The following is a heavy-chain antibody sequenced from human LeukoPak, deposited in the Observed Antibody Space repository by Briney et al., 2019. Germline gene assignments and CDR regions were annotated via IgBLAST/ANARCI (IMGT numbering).Heavy chain of an antibody. Sequence: GESLKISCKGSGYNFTSYWIGWVRQMPGKGREWMGIIYPGDSDTRYNPSFQGQVTISADKSISTAHLQWSSLKASDTAMYYCARRSSSWYYFDFWGQGTLVTVSS. CDR3: ARRSSSWYYFDF. J-gene: IGHJ4*02. CDR2: IYPGDSDT. CDR1: GYNFTSYW. V-gene: IGHV5-51*01. D-gene: IGHD6-13*01.